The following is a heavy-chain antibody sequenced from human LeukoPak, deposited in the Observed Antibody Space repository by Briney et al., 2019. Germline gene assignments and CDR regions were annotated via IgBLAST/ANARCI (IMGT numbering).Heavy chain of an antibody. CDR2: IYTSGST. CDR1: GGSISSYY. V-gene: IGHV4-4*07. CDR3: ASSDSSGYLTTSGSNFDY. D-gene: IGHD3-22*01. Sequence: SETLSLTCTVSGGSISSYYWRWIRQPAGKGLEWIGRIYTSGSTNYNPSLKSRVTMSVDTSKNQFSLKLSSVTAADTAVYYCASSDSSGYLTTSGSNFDYWGQGTLVTVSS. J-gene: IGHJ4*02.